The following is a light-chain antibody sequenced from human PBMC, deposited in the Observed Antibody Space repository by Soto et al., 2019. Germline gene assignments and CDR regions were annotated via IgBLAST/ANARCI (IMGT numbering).Light chain of an antibody. CDR1: QSLVYSDGNTY. J-gene: IGKJ5*01. Sequence: DVVMTQSPLSLPVTLGQPASISCRSSQSLVYSDGNTYVNWFQQRPGPSPRRLIYKVSNRDSGVPDRFSGSGSGTDFTLKISRVEADDVGVYYCMQGTHFGQGTRLEIK. V-gene: IGKV2-30*01. CDR2: KVS. CDR3: MQGTH.